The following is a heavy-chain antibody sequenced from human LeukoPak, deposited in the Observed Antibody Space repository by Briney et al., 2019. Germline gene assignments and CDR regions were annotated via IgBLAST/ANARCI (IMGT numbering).Heavy chain of an antibody. CDR1: GFTFSSYA. CDR3: ARDGFLGDYDTFGPGYSSGWPY. V-gene: IGHV3-23*01. Sequence: GGSLRLSCAASGFTFSSYAMSWVRQAPGKGLEWVSAISGSGGSTYYADSVKGRFTISRDNAKNSLYLQMNSLRAEDTAVYYCARDGFLGDYDTFGPGYSSGWPYWGQGTLVTVSS. J-gene: IGHJ4*02. CDR2: ISGSGGST. D-gene: IGHD6-19*01.